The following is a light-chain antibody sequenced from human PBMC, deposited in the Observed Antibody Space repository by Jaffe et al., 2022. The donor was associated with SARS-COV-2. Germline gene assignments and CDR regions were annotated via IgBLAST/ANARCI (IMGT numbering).Light chain of an antibody. CDR3: QQYNKWPRT. J-gene: IGKJ1*01. Sequence: EIVMTQSPASLSVSPGERATLSCRASQSVSNNLAWYQQKPGQGPRLLISGASTRATGIPARFSGSGSGTEFTLTISSLQSEDFAVYYCQQYNKWPRTFGQGTRVEIK. CDR1: QSVSNN. CDR2: GAS. V-gene: IGKV3-15*01.